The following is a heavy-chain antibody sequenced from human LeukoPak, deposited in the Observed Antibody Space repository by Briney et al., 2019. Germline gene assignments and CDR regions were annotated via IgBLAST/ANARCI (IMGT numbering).Heavy chain of an antibody. CDR3: ARHYYGSGSYGFQH. CDR1: GFTFSSYA. CDR2: ISASGGST. Sequence: GGSLRLSCAASGFTFSSYAMSWVRQAPGKGLEWASAISASGGSTYYADSVKGRFTISRDNSKNTLYLQMNSLRAEDTAVYHCARHYYGSGSYGFQHWGQGTLVTVSS. D-gene: IGHD3-10*01. V-gene: IGHV3-23*01. J-gene: IGHJ1*01.